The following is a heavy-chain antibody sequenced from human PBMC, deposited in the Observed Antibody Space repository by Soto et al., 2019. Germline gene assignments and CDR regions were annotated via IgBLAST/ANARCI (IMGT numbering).Heavy chain of an antibody. CDR3: ARGPDYGYRLDYFDY. CDR2: IDSSGSRM. V-gene: IGHV3-11*01. CDR1: GFTYSDHY. Sequence: QVHLVESGGGLVKPGGSLRLSCAASGFTYSDHYMGWIRQAPGKGLEWVSYIDSSGSRMYYAESVKGRFTISRDNAKDSLYVQMNSLRAEDTAVYYCARGPDYGYRLDYFDYWGQGTLVTVSS. J-gene: IGHJ4*02. D-gene: IGHD4-17*01.